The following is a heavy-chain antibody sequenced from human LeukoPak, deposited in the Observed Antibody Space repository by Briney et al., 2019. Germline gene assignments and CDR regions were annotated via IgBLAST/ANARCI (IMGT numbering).Heavy chain of an antibody. V-gene: IGHV3-30*02. J-gene: IGHJ4*02. CDR2: IRYDGSNK. CDR1: GFTFSSHG. D-gene: IGHD1-26*01. Sequence: AGGSLRLSCAASGFTFSSHGMHWVRQAPGKGLEWVAFIRYDGSNKYYADSVKGRFTISRDNSKNTLYLQMNSLRAEDTAVYYCARDSGATTGFDYWGQGTLVTVSS. CDR3: ARDSGATTGFDY.